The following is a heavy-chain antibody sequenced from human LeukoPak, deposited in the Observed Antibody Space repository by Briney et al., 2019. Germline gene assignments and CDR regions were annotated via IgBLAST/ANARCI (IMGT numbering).Heavy chain of an antibody. J-gene: IGHJ5*02. CDR1: GFTFSSYE. D-gene: IGHD3-22*01. CDR2: ISSSGSTI. Sequence: PGGSLRLSCAASGFTFSSYEMNWVRQAPGKGLEWVSHISSSGSTIYYADSVKGRFTISRDNAKNSLYLQMNSLRAEDTAVYYCAREALNEYYYDSSGYYDPWGQGTLVTVSS. V-gene: IGHV3-48*03. CDR3: AREALNEYYYDSSGYYDP.